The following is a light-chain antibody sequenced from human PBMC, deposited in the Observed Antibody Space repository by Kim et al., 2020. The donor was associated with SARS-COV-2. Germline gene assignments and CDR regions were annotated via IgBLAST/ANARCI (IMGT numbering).Light chain of an antibody. CDR2: GAV. CDR3: QQYGTSQYT. V-gene: IGKV3-20*01. CDR1: ENVNTH. J-gene: IGKJ2*01. Sequence: SLSLGESANIYCWASENVNTHLAWYQQRPGQAPTLVISGAVVRAPGIPDRFTGSGFGTGFTLTISRLEPVDFAMYFCQQYGTSQYTFGQGTKLEI.